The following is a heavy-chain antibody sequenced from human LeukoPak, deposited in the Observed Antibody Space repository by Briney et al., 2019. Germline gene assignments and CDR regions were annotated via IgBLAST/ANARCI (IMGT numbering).Heavy chain of an antibody. J-gene: IGHJ4*02. CDR2: ISGSSGII. CDR1: GFTFNTYT. CDR3: ARLVIVPAASSFDY. V-gene: IGHV3-48*01. Sequence: GGSLRLSCAASGFTFNTYTMNWVRQAPGKGLEWVSYISGSSGIIDYADSVKGRFSISRDNSKNTLSLQMNSLRADDTAVYYCARLVIVPAASSFDYWGQGTLVTVSS. D-gene: IGHD2-2*01.